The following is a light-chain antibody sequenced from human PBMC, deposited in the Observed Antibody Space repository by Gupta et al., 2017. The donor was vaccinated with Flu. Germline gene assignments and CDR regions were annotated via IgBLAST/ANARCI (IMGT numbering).Light chain of an antibody. V-gene: IGKV1-16*02. CDR2: AAS. Sequence: AWFQQKPGKAPKSLIYAASSLQSGVPSKFSGCGSGPDFTLTISSLQPADFATYYCQQYNSYPFTFGPGTTVDIK. J-gene: IGKJ3*01. CDR3: QQYNSYPFT.